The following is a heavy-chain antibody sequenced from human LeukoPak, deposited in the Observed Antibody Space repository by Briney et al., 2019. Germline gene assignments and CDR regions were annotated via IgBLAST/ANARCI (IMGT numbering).Heavy chain of an antibody. Sequence: GASVKVSCKASGYTFTGYYMHWVRQAPGQGLEWMGWINPNSGGTNYAQKFQGRVTMTRDTSISTAYMELSRLRSDDTAVYYCARVVSSSGWYKTDYWGQGTLVTVSS. J-gene: IGHJ4*02. CDR3: ARVVSSSGWYKTDY. CDR1: GYTFTGYY. V-gene: IGHV1-2*02. CDR2: INPNSGGT. D-gene: IGHD6-19*01.